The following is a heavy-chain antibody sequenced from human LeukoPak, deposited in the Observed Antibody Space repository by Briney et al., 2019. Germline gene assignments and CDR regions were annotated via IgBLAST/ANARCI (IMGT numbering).Heavy chain of an antibody. V-gene: IGHV3-23*01. D-gene: IGHD4-11*01. CDR2: ISGSGDST. Sequence: GGSLRLSCAASGFTFSTYAMSWVRQAPGKGLEWVSAISGSGDSTYYADAVKGRFNISRDNSKNTLYLQVSSLRAEDTAVYYCATSYSKKYWGQGTLFTVSS. CDR1: GFTFSTYA. J-gene: IGHJ4*02. CDR3: ATSYSKKY.